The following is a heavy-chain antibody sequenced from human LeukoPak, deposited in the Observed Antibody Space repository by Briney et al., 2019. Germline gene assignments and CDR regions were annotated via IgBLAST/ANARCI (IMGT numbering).Heavy chain of an antibody. D-gene: IGHD3-10*01. J-gene: IGHJ4*02. CDR2: IKSKTDGGTT. V-gene: IGHV3-15*01. Sequence: WIRQPPGKGLEWVGRIKSKTDGGTTDYAAPVKGRFTISRDDSKNTLYLQINSLKTEDTAVYYCTTAYVLLWFGESDWGQGTLVTVSS. CDR3: TTAYVLLWFGESD.